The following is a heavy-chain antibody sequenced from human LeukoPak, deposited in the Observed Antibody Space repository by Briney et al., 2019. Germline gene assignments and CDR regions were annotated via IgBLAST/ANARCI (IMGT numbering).Heavy chain of an antibody. J-gene: IGHJ4*02. Sequence: GGSLRLSCAASGFTFSSYAMHWVRQAPGKGLKWVAVISYDGSNKYYADSVKGRFTISRDNSKNTLYLLMNSLRAEDTAVYYCAIRKSGNAIDYWGQGTLVTVSS. CDR1: GFTFSSYA. V-gene: IGHV3-30*14. CDR3: AIRKSGNAIDY. CDR2: ISYDGSNK. D-gene: IGHD5-12*01.